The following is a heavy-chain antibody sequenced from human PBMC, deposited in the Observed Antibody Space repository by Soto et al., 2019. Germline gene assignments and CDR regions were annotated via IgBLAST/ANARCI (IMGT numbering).Heavy chain of an antibody. J-gene: IGHJ4*02. V-gene: IGHV1-46*03. CDR1: GYTSIKYC. CDR2: IDPTDDSI. D-gene: IGHD3-16*01. Sequence: QVQLVQSGAEVKKPGASVQLSYKASGYTSIKYCMYWVRQAPGQGLEWMGRIDPTDDSITYAQKLQGRVIMTRDTSTSTVYMELSSLRSEDTALYYCVSEGAGTYTGFDYWGQGTLVTVSS. CDR3: VSEGAGTYTGFDY.